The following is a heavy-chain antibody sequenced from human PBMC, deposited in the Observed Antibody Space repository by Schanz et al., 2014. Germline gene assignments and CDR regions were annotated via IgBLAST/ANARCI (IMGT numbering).Heavy chain of an antibody. J-gene: IGHJ4*02. D-gene: IGHD2-2*01. CDR2: IYYSGRT. CDR3: SRGECSSTSCHEVAPPDD. V-gene: IGHV4-31*03. Sequence: QVQLQESGPGLVEPSQTLSLTCTVSGGSINSDAFYWTWIRQHPGKGLEWVGYIYYSGRTYYSPSLKSRLTMSVDTSKNQFSLRLSSVTAADTAIYYCSRGECSSTSCHEVAPPDDWGQGTLVTVSS. CDR1: GGSINSDAFY.